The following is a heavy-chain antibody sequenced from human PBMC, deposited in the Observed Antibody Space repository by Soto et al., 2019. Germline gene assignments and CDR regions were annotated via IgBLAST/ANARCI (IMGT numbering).Heavy chain of an antibody. CDR1: GGSFTSNNW. CDR2: IYRTGST. D-gene: IGHD1-7*01. CDR3: ASRDPGTSVDY. Sequence: PSETLSLTCAVSGGSFTSNNWWTWVRQPPGQGLEWIGEIYRTGSTNYNPSLKSRVTISLDKSENQSSLKVTSLTAADTAVYYCASRDPGTSVDYWGQGTLVTVSS. J-gene: IGHJ4*02. V-gene: IGHV4-4*02.